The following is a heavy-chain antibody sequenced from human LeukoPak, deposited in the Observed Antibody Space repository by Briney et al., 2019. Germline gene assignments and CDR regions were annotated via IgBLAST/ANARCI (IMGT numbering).Heavy chain of an antibody. CDR2: IYYSGST. Sequence: SETLSLTCTVSGGSISSYYWSWIRQPPGKGLEWIGYIYYSGSTSYNPSLKSRVTISVDTSKNQFSLKLSSVTAADTAVYYCASGGMGWFDPWGQGTLVTVSS. D-gene: IGHD3-16*01. CDR1: GGSISSYY. V-gene: IGHV4-59*01. J-gene: IGHJ5*02. CDR3: ASGGMGWFDP.